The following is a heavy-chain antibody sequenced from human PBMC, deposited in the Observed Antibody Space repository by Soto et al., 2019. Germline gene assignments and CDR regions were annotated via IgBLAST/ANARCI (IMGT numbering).Heavy chain of an antibody. J-gene: IGHJ3*02. CDR1: GYTFTSYD. Sequence: EASVKVSCKASGYTFTSYDINWVRQATGQGLEWMGWMNPNSGNTGYAQKFQGRVTMTRNTSISTAYMELGSLRSEDTAVYYCARGLALLWFGENAFDIWGQGTMVTVSS. CDR2: MNPNSGNT. V-gene: IGHV1-8*01. D-gene: IGHD3-10*01. CDR3: ARGLALLWFGENAFDI.